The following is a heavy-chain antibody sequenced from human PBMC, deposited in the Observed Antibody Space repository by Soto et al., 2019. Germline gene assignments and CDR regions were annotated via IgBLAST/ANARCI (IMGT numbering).Heavy chain of an antibody. CDR3: VRRQRFDILTGAYYYYYYMDV. Sequence: GGSLRLSCAASGFTFSSYSMNWVRQAPGKGLEWVSSISSSSSYIYYADSVKGRFTISRDNAKNSLYLQMNSLRAEDTAVYYCVRRQRFDILTGAYYYYYYMDVWGKGTTVTVSS. J-gene: IGHJ6*03. CDR2: ISSSSSYI. CDR1: GFTFSSYS. V-gene: IGHV3-21*01. D-gene: IGHD3-9*01.